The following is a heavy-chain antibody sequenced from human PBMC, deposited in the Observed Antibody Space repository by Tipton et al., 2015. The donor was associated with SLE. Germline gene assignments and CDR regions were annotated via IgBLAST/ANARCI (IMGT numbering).Heavy chain of an antibody. CDR2: IAYDGRRK. D-gene: IGHD3-16*02. CDR1: GFTFSSYA. J-gene: IGHJ4*02. CDR3: AKTSSKDYIWGYYRSYYFDY. V-gene: IGHV3-30*18. Sequence: SLRLSCAGSGFTFSSYAMHWVRQAPGKGLEWVAVIAYDGRRKYYADSVKGRFTISRDSSYNTLYLQMNTLRAEDTAVYYCAKTSSKDYIWGYYRSYYFDYWGQGSLVSVSS.